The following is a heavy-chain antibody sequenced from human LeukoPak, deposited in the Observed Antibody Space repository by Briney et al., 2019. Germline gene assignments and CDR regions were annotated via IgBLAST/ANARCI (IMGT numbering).Heavy chain of an antibody. CDR1: GFTFISYW. CDR3: ARDRGWLQFDY. Sequence: GGSLRLSCADSGFTFISYWMTWVRQAPGKGLELVANINQDGSEINYVDSVKGRFTIPRDNAKNSLYLQMNSLRAEDTAMYYCARDRGWLQFDYWGQGTLVTVSS. D-gene: IGHD5-24*01. J-gene: IGHJ4*02. V-gene: IGHV3-7*01. CDR2: INQDGSEI.